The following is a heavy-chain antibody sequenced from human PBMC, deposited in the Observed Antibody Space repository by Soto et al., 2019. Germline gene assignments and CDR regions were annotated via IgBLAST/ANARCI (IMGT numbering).Heavy chain of an antibody. J-gene: IGHJ6*03. CDR3: ARVRGFTVTTFYYYYMDV. CDR1: GYTFTSYG. CDR2: ISAYNGNT. V-gene: IGHV1-18*01. D-gene: IGHD4-17*01. Sequence: QVQLVQSGAEVKKPGASVKVSCKASGYTFTSYGISWVRQAPGQGLEWMGWISAYNGNTNYAQKLQGRVTMTTDTSTSTAYMQLRSLRSDDTAVYYCARVRGFTVTTFYYYYMDVWGKGTTVTVSS.